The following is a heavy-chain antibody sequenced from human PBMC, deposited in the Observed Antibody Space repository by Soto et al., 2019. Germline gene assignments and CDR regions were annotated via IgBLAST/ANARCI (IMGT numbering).Heavy chain of an antibody. CDR1: GVSISSGNW. CDR2: IFHDGTA. J-gene: IGHJ4*02. CDR3: ARLVYDTRLNYMYFDF. Sequence: XGTLSLTCAVSGVSISSGNWWTCVRQTPQRGLEYIGEIFHDGTANYYPSFERRVAISVDTSKNQFSLKLTSVTAADTAIYFCARLVYDTRLNYMYFDFWGRGALVTVSS. V-gene: IGHV4-4*01. D-gene: IGHD2-8*01.